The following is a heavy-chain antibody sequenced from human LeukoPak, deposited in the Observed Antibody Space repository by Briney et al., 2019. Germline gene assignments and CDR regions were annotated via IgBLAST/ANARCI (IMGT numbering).Heavy chain of an antibody. CDR1: GGTFSSYA. J-gene: IGHJ4*02. CDR3: ARSNHRLEWLLYEDY. Sequence: GASVKVSCKASGGTFSSYAISWVRQAPGQGLEWMGGIIPIFGTANYAQKFQGRVTITADESTSTAYMELSSLRSEDKAVYYCARSNHRLEWLLYEDYWGQGTLVTVSS. V-gene: IGHV1-69*13. D-gene: IGHD3-3*01. CDR2: IIPIFGTA.